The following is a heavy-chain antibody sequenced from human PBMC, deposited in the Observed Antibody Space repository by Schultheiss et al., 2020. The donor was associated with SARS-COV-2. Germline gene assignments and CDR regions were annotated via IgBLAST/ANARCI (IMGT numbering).Heavy chain of an antibody. CDR1: GFTFSSYG. J-gene: IGHJ4*02. D-gene: IGHD6-19*01. Sequence: GGSLRLSCAASGFTFSSYGMHWVRQAPGKGLEWVAVIWYDGSNKYYADSVKGRFTISRDNSKNTLYLQMNSLRAEDTAVYYCASVGIAVAGTSGGYWGQGTLVTVSS. CDR2: IWYDGSNK. V-gene: IGHV3-33*01. CDR3: ASVGIAVAGTSGGY.